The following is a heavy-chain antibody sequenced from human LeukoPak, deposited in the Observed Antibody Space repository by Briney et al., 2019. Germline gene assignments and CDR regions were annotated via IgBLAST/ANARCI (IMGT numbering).Heavy chain of an antibody. CDR2: IKHEGSEK. D-gene: IGHD4-17*01. CDR1: RFTFSSYW. V-gene: IGHV3-7*05. CDR3: ARSAYGAFDV. J-gene: IGHJ3*01. Sequence: GGSLRLSCVASRFTFSSYWMSWVRQAPGTGLEWVADIKHEGSEKYFADSVKGRFAISRDNAKNSLYLQMNSLRPEDTAVYYCARSAYGAFDVWGQGPMVAVSS.